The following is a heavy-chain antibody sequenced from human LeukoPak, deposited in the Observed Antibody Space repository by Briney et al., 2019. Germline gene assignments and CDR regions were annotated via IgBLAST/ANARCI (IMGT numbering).Heavy chain of an antibody. CDR2: ISYDGSNK. D-gene: IGHD6-19*01. CDR3: ARVALPQWLVREFDS. J-gene: IGHJ4*02. V-gene: IGHV3-30*04. Sequence: GRSLRLSCAASGFTFSTYTMHWVRQAPGKGLEWVAVISYDGSNKYYADSVKGRFTISRDNSKNTLYPQMNSLGAEDTAVYYCARVALPQWLVREFDSWGQGTLVTVSS. CDR1: GFTFSTYT.